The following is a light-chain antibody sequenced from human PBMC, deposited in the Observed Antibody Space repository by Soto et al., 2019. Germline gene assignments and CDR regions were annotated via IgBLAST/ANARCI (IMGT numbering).Light chain of an antibody. V-gene: IGLV2-14*01. J-gene: IGLJ1*01. CDR2: QVT. CDR1: VSDIATFNY. CDR3: NSYSSTSFYV. Sequence: QSVLAQPSSMSGSPGQSITISCTGSVSDIATFNYVSWYQQYPGKAPKLLIYQVTSRASGVSHRFSGSKSGNTAALTISGLQPEDEAEYYCNSYSSTSFYVLGTGTKVTVL.